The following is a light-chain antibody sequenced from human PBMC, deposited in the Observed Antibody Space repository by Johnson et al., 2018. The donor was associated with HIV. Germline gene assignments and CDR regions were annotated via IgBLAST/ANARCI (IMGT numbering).Light chain of an antibody. Sequence: QSVLTQPPSVSAAPGQKVTISCSGNNSNIGNNYVSWYQHLPGTAPKLLIYDNNKRPSGIPDRFSGSKSGTSATLGITGLQTGDEADYYCGTWDNSLSAYVFGTGTKVSVL. CDR2: DNN. J-gene: IGLJ1*01. CDR3: GTWDNSLSAYV. V-gene: IGLV1-51*01. CDR1: NSNIGNNY.